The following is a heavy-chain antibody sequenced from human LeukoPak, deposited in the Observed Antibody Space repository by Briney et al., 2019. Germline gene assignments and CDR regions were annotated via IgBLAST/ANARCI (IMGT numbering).Heavy chain of an antibody. Sequence: RSSETLSLTCTVSGASINNNSYFWGWIRQPHGKGLEWIGSDYYSGSTYRNPPLKSRITISIDTSKNQFSLKLSSVTAADTAVYYCARDLTEYFDWFRSPFDPWGQGTLVTVSS. CDR3: ARDLTEYFDWFRSPFDP. CDR1: GASINNNSYF. CDR2: DYYSGST. V-gene: IGHV4-39*07. J-gene: IGHJ5*02. D-gene: IGHD3-9*01.